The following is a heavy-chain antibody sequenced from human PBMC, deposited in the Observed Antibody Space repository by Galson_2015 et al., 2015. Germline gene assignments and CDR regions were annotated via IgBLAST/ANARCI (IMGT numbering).Heavy chain of an antibody. J-gene: IGHJ5*02. CDR3: ARDAGLAVGWFDP. V-gene: IGHV4-59*02. CDR2: IYYSGST. CDR1: GGSVSSYY. D-gene: IGHD3-10*01. Sequence: LSLTCTVSGGSVSSYYWSWIRQLPGKGLEWIGYIYYSGSTNYNPSLKSRVTISVDTSKNQFSLKLSSVTAADTAVYYCARDAGLAVGWFDPWGQGTLVTVSS.